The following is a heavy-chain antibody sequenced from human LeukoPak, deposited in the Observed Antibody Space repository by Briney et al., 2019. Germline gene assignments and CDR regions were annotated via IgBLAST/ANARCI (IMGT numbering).Heavy chain of an antibody. D-gene: IGHD5-18*01. CDR1: GFTFSSYD. V-gene: IGHV3-23*01. Sequence: PGGSLRLSCAASGFTFSSYDMSWVRQAPGKGLEGVSYISGSGGSTDYAGSVKGRFTISRDNSNNTLYLQMNSLRAEDTAVYYCAKCFRGYNYVIFDYWGQGTLVTVSS. CDR3: AKCFRGYNYVIFDY. J-gene: IGHJ4*02. CDR2: ISGSGGST.